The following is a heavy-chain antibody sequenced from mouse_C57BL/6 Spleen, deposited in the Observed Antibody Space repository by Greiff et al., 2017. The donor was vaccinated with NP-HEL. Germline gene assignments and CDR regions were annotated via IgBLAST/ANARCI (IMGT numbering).Heavy chain of an antibody. J-gene: IGHJ4*01. Sequence: VQLQQSVAELVRPGASVKLSCTASGFNIKNTYMHWVKQRPKKGLEWIGRIDPANGNTNYAPQFQGKATITADTSSTTAYLQLSSLTSEDTAIYYCASSGSRRAMDYWGQGTSVTVSS. V-gene: IGHV14-3*01. CDR2: IDPANGNT. CDR3: ASSGSRRAMDY. CDR1: GFNIKNTY. D-gene: IGHD1-1*01.